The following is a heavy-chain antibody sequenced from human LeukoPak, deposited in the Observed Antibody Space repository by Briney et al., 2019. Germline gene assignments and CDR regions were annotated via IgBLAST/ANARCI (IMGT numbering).Heavy chain of an antibody. J-gene: IGHJ5*02. CDR2: IYYSGST. CDR3: ARDSYGDYNWFDP. D-gene: IGHD4-17*01. V-gene: IGHV4-39*07. Sequence: SETLSLTCTVSGGSISSSSYYWGWIRQPPGKGLEWIGSIYYSGSTYYNPSLKGRVTISVDTSKNQFSLKLSSVTAADTAVYYCARDSYGDYNWFDPWGQGTLVTVSS. CDR1: GGSISSSSYY.